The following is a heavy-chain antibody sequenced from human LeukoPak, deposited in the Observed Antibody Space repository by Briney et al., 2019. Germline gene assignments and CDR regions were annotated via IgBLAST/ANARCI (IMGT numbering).Heavy chain of an antibody. Sequence: PGGSLRLYCAASGFTFSSYAMSWVRQAPGKGLEWVSAISGSGGNTYYADSVKGRFTISRDNSKNTLYLQMNSLRAEDTAVYYCAKDPILTGYYSTFDYWGQGTLVTVSS. V-gene: IGHV3-23*01. CDR1: GFTFSSYA. J-gene: IGHJ4*02. D-gene: IGHD3-9*01. CDR3: AKDPILTGYYSTFDY. CDR2: ISGSGGNT.